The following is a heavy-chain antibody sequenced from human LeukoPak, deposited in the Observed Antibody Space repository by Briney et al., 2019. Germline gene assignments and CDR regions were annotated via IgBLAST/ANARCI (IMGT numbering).Heavy chain of an antibody. CDR3: ASLRATTVTTTSTYYYGMDV. Sequence: PSETLSLTCAVYGGSFSGYYWSWICQPPGKGLEWIGEINHSGSTNYNPSLKSRVTISVDTSKNQFSLKLSSVTAADTAVYYCASLRATTVTTTSTYYYGMDVWGQGTTVTVSS. D-gene: IGHD4-4*01. CDR2: INHSGST. J-gene: IGHJ6*02. V-gene: IGHV4-34*01. CDR1: GGSFSGYY.